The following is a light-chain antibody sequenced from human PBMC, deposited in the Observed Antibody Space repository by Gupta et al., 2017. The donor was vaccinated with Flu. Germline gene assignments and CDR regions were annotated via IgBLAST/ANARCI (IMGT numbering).Light chain of an antibody. CDR3: QQYDDWPPWT. CDR2: GAS. Sequence: EIVMTQSPATLSVSPGGRATLSCRASQSVRTNLAWYQQKPGQAPRLLIYGASTRATGIPARFSGGGSGTDFTLTISSRESEDFAVYYCQQYDDWPPWTFGQGTTV. V-gene: IGKV3-15*01. J-gene: IGKJ1*01. CDR1: QSVRTN.